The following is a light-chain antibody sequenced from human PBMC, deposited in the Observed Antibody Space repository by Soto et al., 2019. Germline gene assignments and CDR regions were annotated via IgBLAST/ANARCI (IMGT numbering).Light chain of an antibody. CDR3: LLYYGDVNWV. CDR1: TGTVTSGYF. CDR2: STS. J-gene: IGLJ3*02. V-gene: IGLV7-43*01. Sequence: QAVVTQEPSLTVPPGGTVTLTCASSTGTVTSGYFPSWFQKKPGQAPRALIYSTSNRHSWTPARFSGSLLGGKAALTLSAVQPEDESDYYCLLYYGDVNWVFGGGTKVTVL.